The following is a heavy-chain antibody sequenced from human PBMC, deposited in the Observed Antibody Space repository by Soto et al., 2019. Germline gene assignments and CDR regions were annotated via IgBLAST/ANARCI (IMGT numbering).Heavy chain of an antibody. Sequence: PSETLSLTCTVSDYSIRSSDYYWSWIRQAPGQGREGIGYIQYSGNTYYNPSLNNRVVISLDTSKKQCSLSLTSMTAADTAVYYCVRDVTETLPTGHTMAAGRFDLWGQGALVTVSS. J-gene: IGHJ4*02. CDR3: VRDVTETLPTGHTMAAGRFDL. V-gene: IGHV4-30-4*08. D-gene: IGHD3-10*01. CDR2: IQYSGNT. CDR1: DYSIRSSDYY.